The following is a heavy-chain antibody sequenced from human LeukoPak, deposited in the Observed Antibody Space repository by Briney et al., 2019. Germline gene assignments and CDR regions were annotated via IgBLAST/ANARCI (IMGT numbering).Heavy chain of an antibody. J-gene: IGHJ5*02. CDR1: GFTFSSYS. V-gene: IGHV3-21*01. CDR3: ARVGVAAAALNWFDP. Sequence: GGSLRLSCAASGFTFSSYSMNWVRQAPGKGLEWVSSISSSSSYIYYADSVKGRFTISRDNAKNSPYLQMNSLRAEDTAVYYCARVGVAAAALNWFDPWGQGTLVTVSS. D-gene: IGHD6-13*01. CDR2: ISSSSSYI.